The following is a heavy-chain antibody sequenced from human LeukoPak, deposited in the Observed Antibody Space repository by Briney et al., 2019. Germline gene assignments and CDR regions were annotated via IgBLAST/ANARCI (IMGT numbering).Heavy chain of an antibody. J-gene: IGHJ3*02. D-gene: IGHD3-22*01. CDR2: IHSDGRTT. CDR1: GFTFRSYW. V-gene: IGHV3-74*01. Sequence: GGSLRLSCAASGFTFRSYWMHWVRQAPGKGLVWVSLIHSDGRTTNYADSVKGRFTISRDNAKNTLFLQMNSLRAEDTAVYYCARDSHKFDSSGYYPDAFDIWGQGTMVTVSS. CDR3: ARDSHKFDSSGYYPDAFDI.